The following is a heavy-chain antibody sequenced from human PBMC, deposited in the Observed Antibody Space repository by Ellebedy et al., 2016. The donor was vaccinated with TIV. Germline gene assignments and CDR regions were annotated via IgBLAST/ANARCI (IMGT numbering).Heavy chain of an antibody. V-gene: IGHV4-39*07. CDR1: GGSISDGDYY. CDR2: IHYRGST. CDR3: ARDPALPRGRFDP. Sequence: MPSETLSLTCTVSGGSISDGDYYWDWIRQSPGKGLEWIGSIHYRGSTDYNPSLKSRLTISVDTSKNQFSLNLSSVTAADTAVYYCARDPALPRGRFDPWGQGILVTVSS. J-gene: IGHJ5*02.